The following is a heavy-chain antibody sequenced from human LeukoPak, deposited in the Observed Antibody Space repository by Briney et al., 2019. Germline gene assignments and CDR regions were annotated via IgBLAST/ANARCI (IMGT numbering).Heavy chain of an antibody. J-gene: IGHJ4*02. CDR2: ISSSSSYI. V-gene: IGHV3-21*04. CDR1: GFTFSSYA. CDR3: ANSGYSSGWYFDY. Sequence: GGSLRLSCAASGFTFSSYAMHWVRQASGKGLEWVSSISSSSSYIYYADSVKGRFTISRDNSKNTLYLQMNSLRAEDTAVYYCANSGYSSGWYFDYWGQGTLVTVSS. D-gene: IGHD6-19*01.